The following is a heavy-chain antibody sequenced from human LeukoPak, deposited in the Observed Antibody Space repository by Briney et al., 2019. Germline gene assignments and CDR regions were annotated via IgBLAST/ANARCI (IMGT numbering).Heavy chain of an antibody. V-gene: IGHV4-4*02. CDR1: GGSISSSNW. D-gene: IGHD3-10*01. J-gene: IGHJ6*02. CDR3: ARDLPTKLWFGAAYYYGMDV. CDR2: IYHSGST. Sequence: SGTLSLTCAVSGGSISSSNWWSWVRQPPGKGLEWIGEIYHSGSTNYNPSLKSRVTISVDKSMNQFSLKLSSVTAADTAVYYCARDLPTKLWFGAAYYYGMDVWGQGTTVTVSS.